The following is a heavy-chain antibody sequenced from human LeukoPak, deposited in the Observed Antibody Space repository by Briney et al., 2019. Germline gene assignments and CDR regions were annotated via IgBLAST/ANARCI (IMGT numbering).Heavy chain of an antibody. CDR2: ISAYNGNT. D-gene: IGHD6-13*01. CDR3: AYSSSWFRGHAFDI. CDR1: GYTFTSYG. V-gene: IGHV1-18*01. J-gene: IGHJ3*02. Sequence: ASVKVSCKASGYTFTSYGISWVRQAPGQGLEWMGWISAYNGNTNYAQKLQGRVTMTTDTSTSTAYMELNSLRAEDTAVYYCAYSSSWFRGHAFDIWGQGTMVTVSP.